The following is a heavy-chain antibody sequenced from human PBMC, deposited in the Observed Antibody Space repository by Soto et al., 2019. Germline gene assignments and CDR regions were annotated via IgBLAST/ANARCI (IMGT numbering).Heavy chain of an antibody. D-gene: IGHD6-13*01. CDR2: IDNYGSGL. CDR1: GFTFGTYW. CDR3: VREGSWNFDF. Sequence: EVQLVESGGDLVQPGGSLRLSCAASGFTFGTYWMNWVRQVPGKAPVWVSSIDNYGSGLRYADSVKGRFTISRDNAKNALYLQMNSLRAEDAAVYYCVREGSWNFDFWGQGTLVTVSS. V-gene: IGHV3-74*01. J-gene: IGHJ4*02.